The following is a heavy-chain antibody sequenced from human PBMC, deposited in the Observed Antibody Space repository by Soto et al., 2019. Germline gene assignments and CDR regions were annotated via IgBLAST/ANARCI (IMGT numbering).Heavy chain of an antibody. CDR3: ARARATIAAAAIFDC. CDR2: VYRTGST. Sequence: SETLSLTCSVSGGSISSSTYFWGWVRQPPGKGLEWIGEVYRTGSTTYNPSLESRLTISVDKSKNQFSLKLTSVTAADTAVYYCARARATIAAAAIFDCWGQGTLVTVSS. CDR1: GGSISSSTYF. J-gene: IGHJ4*02. V-gene: IGHV4-39*07. D-gene: IGHD6-13*01.